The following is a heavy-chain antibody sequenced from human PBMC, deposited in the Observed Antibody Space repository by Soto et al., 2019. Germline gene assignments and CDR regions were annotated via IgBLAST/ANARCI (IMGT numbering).Heavy chain of an antibody. J-gene: IGHJ4*02. D-gene: IGHD3-3*01. Sequence: QVQLVESGGDLVKRGGSLRLSCAASGYTFSDYYMSWIRQAPGKGLEWISYIDTRSTKIYYADSVKGRFTISRDNAKNWLYLEMSSLRDEDTAVYYCASHYDMWSGYLAPVDYWGQGTLVTVSS. CDR1: GYTFSDYY. V-gene: IGHV3-11*01. CDR2: IDTRSTKI. CDR3: ASHYDMWSGYLAPVDY.